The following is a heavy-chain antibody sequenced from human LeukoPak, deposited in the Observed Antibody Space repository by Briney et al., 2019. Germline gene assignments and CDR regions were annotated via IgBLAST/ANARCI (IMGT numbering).Heavy chain of an antibody. Sequence: ASVNVSCKASGYTFTGYYMHWVRQAPGQGLEWMGWINPNSGGTNYAQKFQGWVTMTRDTSISTAYTELSRLRSDDTAVYYCARDGYYDSSGGFDYWGQGTLVTVSS. D-gene: IGHD3-22*01. CDR2: INPNSGGT. J-gene: IGHJ4*02. V-gene: IGHV1-2*04. CDR3: ARDGYYDSSGGFDY. CDR1: GYTFTGYY.